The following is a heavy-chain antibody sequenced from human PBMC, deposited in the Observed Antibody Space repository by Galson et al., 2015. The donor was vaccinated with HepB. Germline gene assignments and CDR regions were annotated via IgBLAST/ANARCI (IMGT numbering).Heavy chain of an antibody. D-gene: IGHD3-10*01. CDR2: VSGGGGST. Sequence: SLRLSCAATRFTFSDYAMSWVRQAPGKGLEWASVVSGGGGSTYYADSVKGRFTISRDNSKNTLYLRMNSLRAEDTAIYYCAKGPRIYYHSGTSYLDHWGQGTLVTVSS. CDR1: RFTFSDYA. CDR3: AKGPRIYYHSGTSYLDH. J-gene: IGHJ4*02. V-gene: IGHV3-23*01.